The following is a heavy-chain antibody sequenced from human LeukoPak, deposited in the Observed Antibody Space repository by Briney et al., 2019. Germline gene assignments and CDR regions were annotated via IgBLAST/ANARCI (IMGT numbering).Heavy chain of an antibody. Sequence: ASVKVSCKASGYTFNGYYIHWVRQAPGQGLEWMGWINPNSGGTNYAQKFQGRVTMTRDTSISTAYMELSRLRSDDTAVYYCAREGPETYYYDSSGYCDYWGQGTLVTVSS. V-gene: IGHV1-2*02. D-gene: IGHD3-22*01. CDR1: GYTFNGYY. CDR3: AREGPETYYYDSSGYCDY. CDR2: INPNSGGT. J-gene: IGHJ4*02.